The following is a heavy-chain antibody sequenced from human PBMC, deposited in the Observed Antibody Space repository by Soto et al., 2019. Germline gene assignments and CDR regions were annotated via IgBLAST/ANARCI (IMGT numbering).Heavy chain of an antibody. Sequence: PGGSLRLSCAASGFTFSSYAMSWVRQAPGKGLEWVSAISGSGGSTYYADSVKGRFTISRDNSKNTLYLQMNSLRAEDTAVYYCARAITMIVVVITTSSYYYGMDVWGQGTTVTVSS. J-gene: IGHJ6*02. CDR3: ARAITMIVVVITTSSYYYGMDV. CDR1: GFTFSSYA. CDR2: ISGSGGST. D-gene: IGHD3-22*01. V-gene: IGHV3-23*01.